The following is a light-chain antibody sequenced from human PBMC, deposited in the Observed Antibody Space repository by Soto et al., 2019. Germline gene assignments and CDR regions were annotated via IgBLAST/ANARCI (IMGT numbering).Light chain of an antibody. V-gene: IGLV2-14*03. CDR2: DVS. J-gene: IGLJ2*01. CDR3: CSYTTSSTVL. Sequence: QSVLTQPASVSGSPGQSITISCTGTSSDVGGYNYVSWYQQHPGKAPKLMNYDVSNRPSGVSNRFSGSKSGNTASLTISGLQAEDEADYYCCSYTTSSTVLFGGGTKVTVL. CDR1: SSDVGGYNY.